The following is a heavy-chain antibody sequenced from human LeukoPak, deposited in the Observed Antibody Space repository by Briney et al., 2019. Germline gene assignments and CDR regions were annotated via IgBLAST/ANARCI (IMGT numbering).Heavy chain of an antibody. V-gene: IGHV3-74*01. Sequence: GGSLRLSCAASGFTFSSYWIHWVRQVPGKGLVWVSRIHGDGRTTTYADSVKGRFTNSRDNAKNTLYLQMNSLRAEDTAVYYCARDNGENYHTAFDYWGQGTLVTVSS. CDR2: IHGDGRTT. CDR1: GFTFSSYW. J-gene: IGHJ4*02. D-gene: IGHD2-8*01. CDR3: ARDNGENYHTAFDY.